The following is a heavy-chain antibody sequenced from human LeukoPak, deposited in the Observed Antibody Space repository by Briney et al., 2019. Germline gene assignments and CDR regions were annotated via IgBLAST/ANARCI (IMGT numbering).Heavy chain of an antibody. CDR2: MNPNSGNT. CDR3: ARGTKATQLPTIFGVVIISPYYFDY. V-gene: IGHV1-8*03. CDR1: GYTFTGYY. D-gene: IGHD3-3*01. Sequence: GASVKVSCKASGYTFTGYYMHWVRQAPGQGLEWMGWMNPNSGNTGYAQKFQGRVTITRNTSISTAYMELSSLRSEDTAVYYCARGTKATQLPTIFGVVIISPYYFDYWGQGTLVTVSS. J-gene: IGHJ4*02.